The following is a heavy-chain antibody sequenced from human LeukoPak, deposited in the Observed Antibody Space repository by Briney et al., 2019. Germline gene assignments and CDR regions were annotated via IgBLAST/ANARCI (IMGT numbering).Heavy chain of an antibody. J-gene: IGHJ6*02. CDR3: ARSAYSSGWYTGPCGMDV. CDR2: ISSSGSTI. Sequence: GGSLRLSCTVSGFTFGNKWMSWIRQAPGKGLEWVSYISSSGSTIYYADSVKGRFTISRDNAKNSLYLQMNSLRAEDTAVYYCARSAYSSGWYTGPCGMDVWGQGTTVTVSS. D-gene: IGHD6-19*01. CDR1: GFTFGNKW. V-gene: IGHV3-11*01.